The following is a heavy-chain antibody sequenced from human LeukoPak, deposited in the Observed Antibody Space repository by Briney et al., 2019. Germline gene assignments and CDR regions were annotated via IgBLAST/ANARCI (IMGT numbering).Heavy chain of an antibody. D-gene: IGHD4-17*01. CDR1: GGSFSGYY. V-gene: IGHV4-34*01. CDR2: INHGGST. CDR3: ARASDNDDYSLDYFYYMDV. Sequence: SETLSLTCAVYGGSFSGYYWGWICQTPGKGLEWIGEINHGGSTNYNPSLKSRVTMSVDTSKNQFSLNLASVTAADTAVYYCARASDNDDYSLDYFYYMDVWGEGTTVTVSS. J-gene: IGHJ6*03.